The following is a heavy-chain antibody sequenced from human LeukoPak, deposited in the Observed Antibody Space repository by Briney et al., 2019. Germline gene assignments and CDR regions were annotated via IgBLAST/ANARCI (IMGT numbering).Heavy chain of an antibody. Sequence: GASVKVSCKASGYTFTGYYMHWVRQAPGQGLEWMGWINPNSGGTNYAQKFQGRVTMTRDTSISTAYMELSRLRSDDTAVYYCAREVNTMVRGVIEGYFDYWGQGTLVTVSS. V-gene: IGHV1-2*02. CDR2: INPNSGGT. D-gene: IGHD3-10*01. J-gene: IGHJ4*02. CDR3: AREVNTMVRGVIEGYFDY. CDR1: GYTFTGYY.